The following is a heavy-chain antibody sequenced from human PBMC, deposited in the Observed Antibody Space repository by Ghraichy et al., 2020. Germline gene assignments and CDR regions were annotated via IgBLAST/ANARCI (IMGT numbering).Heavy chain of an antibody. D-gene: IGHD6-19*01. CDR3: SRGGGAGTPVLYHMDV. V-gene: IGHV3-21*01. CDR1: GLMFSPNT. Sequence: GGSLRLSCVASGLMFSPNTMSWVRQAPGKGLEWVSSISSSTRYIYYADSVKGRFTISRDNAQNSLYLQMNSLRAGDTAVYYCSRGGGAGTPVLYHMDVWGLGTTVTVPS. J-gene: IGHJ6*02. CDR2: ISSSTRYI.